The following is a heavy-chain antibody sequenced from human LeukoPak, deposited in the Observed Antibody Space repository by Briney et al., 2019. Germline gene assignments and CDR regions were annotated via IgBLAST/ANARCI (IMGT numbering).Heavy chain of an antibody. CDR3: ARIAAMLRGAYCFYYMEV. J-gene: IGHJ6*03. D-gene: IGHD3-10*01. Sequence: GRTPRLSCAASGFTFSSYGMSWVRQAPGKGLEWVAKIKEDGNEKYCLDSVKGRFTLSRDNSKNPLYLQMNSLRAHDTAVFFCARIAAMLRGAYCFYYMEVWGKGTAVSVSS. CDR2: IKEDGNEK. CDR1: GFTFSSYG. V-gene: IGHV3-7*01.